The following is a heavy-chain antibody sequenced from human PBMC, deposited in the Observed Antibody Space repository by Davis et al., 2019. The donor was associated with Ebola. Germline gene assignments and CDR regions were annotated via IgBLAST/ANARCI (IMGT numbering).Heavy chain of an antibody. CDR2: IYYSGST. CDR3: AREGIAAVGTPFDY. Sequence: GSLRLSCTVSGGSISSYYWSWIRQPPGKGLGWLGYIYYSGSTNYNPSLKSRVTISVDTSKNQFSLQLNSVTPEDTAVYYCAREGIAAVGTPFDYWGQGTLVIVSS. V-gene: IGHV4-59*12. J-gene: IGHJ4*02. CDR1: GGSISSYY. D-gene: IGHD6-13*01.